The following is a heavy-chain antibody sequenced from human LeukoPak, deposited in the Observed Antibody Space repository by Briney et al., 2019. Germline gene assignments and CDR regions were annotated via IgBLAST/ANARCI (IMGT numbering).Heavy chain of an antibody. Sequence: SETLSLTCTVSGDSISSSTYYWGWIRQPPGKGLEWIGRIFYTGSTSYNPSLKSRVTISVDTSKNQFSLKLSSVTAADTAVYFCARDYYYAGSGYDPWGQGTLVTVPS. CDR2: IFYTGST. J-gene: IGHJ5*02. V-gene: IGHV4-39*07. D-gene: IGHD3-22*01. CDR1: GDSISSSTYY. CDR3: ARDYYYAGSGYDP.